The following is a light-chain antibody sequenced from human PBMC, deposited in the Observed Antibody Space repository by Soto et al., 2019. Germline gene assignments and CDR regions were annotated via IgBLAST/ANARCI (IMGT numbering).Light chain of an antibody. CDR1: NIGSKS. Sequence: LTQPPSVSVAPGKTARLTCGGNNIGSKSVHWYQQKPGQAPVLVIYYDSDRPSGIPERFSGSNSGNTATLTISRVEAGDEADYYCQVWDSSSDHRVFGTGTKLTVL. J-gene: IGLJ1*01. CDR3: QVWDSSSDHRV. V-gene: IGLV3-21*04. CDR2: YDS.